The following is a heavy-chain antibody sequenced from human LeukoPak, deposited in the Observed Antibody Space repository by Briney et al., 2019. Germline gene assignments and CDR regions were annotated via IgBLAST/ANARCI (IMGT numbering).Heavy chain of an antibody. J-gene: IGHJ6*03. CDR3: ARIGPGRDSSSWYRRVDYMDV. D-gene: IGHD6-13*01. V-gene: IGHV3-7*01. Sequence: GGSLRLSCAASGFTFSSCWMSWVCLAPGTGLEWVAIIRQDGSEKYYVDSVKGRFTISRENAKNSLHLQRNSLGAEDTAAYYCARIGPGRDSSSWYRRVDYMDVWGKGTTVTVSS. CDR2: IRQDGSEK. CDR1: GFTFSSCW.